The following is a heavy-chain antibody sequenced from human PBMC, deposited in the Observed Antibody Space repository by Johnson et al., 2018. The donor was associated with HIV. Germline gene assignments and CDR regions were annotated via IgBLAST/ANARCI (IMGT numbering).Heavy chain of an antibody. V-gene: IGHV3-30*04. CDR1: GFTFSDYA. J-gene: IGHJ3*02. CDR3: AREFARFLEWFQTDGRAFDI. D-gene: IGHD3-3*01. Sequence: QVQLVESGGGLVQPGGSLRLSCAASGFTFSDYAMHWVRQAPGKGLEWVASISSDGNNKYFADSVQGRFTISRDNSTNTLYLPMNSLRAEDPAVSYCAREFARFLEWFQTDGRAFDIWGQGTMVTVSS. CDR2: ISSDGNNK.